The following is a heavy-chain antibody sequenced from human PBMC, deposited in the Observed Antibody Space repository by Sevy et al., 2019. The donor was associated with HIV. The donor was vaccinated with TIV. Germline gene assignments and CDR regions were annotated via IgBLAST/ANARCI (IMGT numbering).Heavy chain of an antibody. Sequence: GGSLRLSCAASGFTFRNYGMHWIRQSPGKGLEWVAVIWYDGSNKYYADSVKGRFTISRDNSNSRLYLQLNSLRAEDTAGYYCVGDLSRPATTTWDAFDMWGQGTMVTVSS. V-gene: IGHV3-33*01. CDR3: VGDLSRPATTTWDAFDM. D-gene: IGHD4-17*01. J-gene: IGHJ3*02. CDR1: GFTFRNYG. CDR2: IWYDGSNK.